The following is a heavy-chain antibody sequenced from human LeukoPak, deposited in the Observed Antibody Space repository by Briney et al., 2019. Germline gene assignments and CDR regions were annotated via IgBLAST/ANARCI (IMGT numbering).Heavy chain of an antibody. D-gene: IGHD6-19*01. Sequence: WASVKVSCKASGYTVTSYALHWVRQPPGQRLEWMGWINAGNGNTKYSQKFQGRLTITRDTSASTAYMELSSLRSEDTGVYDCARARRYSSGWYAEYFQHWGQGTLVTVSS. J-gene: IGHJ1*01. V-gene: IGHV1-3*01. CDR3: ARARRYSSGWYAEYFQH. CDR1: GYTVTSYA. CDR2: INAGNGNT.